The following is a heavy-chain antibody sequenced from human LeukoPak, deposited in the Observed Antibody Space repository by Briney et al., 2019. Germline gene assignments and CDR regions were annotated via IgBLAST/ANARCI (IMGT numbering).Heavy chain of an antibody. CDR2: IYYSGST. J-gene: IGHJ4*02. D-gene: IGHD5-24*01. V-gene: IGHV4-59*01. CDR3: ARVDGYNYVFDY. Sequence: PSETLSLTCTLSGGSISSYYWSWIRQPPGKGLEWIGYIYYSGSTNYNPSLKSRVTISVDTSTNQFYLKLSSVTAADTAVYYCARVDGYNYVFDYWGQGTLVTVSS. CDR1: GGSISSYY.